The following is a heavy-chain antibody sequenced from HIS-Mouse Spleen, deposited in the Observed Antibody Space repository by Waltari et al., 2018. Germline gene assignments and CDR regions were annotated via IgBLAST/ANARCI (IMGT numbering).Heavy chain of an antibody. CDR1: GGSISISTDC. CDR3: AREIPYSSSWYDWYFDL. V-gene: IGHV4-39*07. D-gene: IGHD6-13*01. Sequence: QLQLQESGPGLVKPSETLSLTCPVPGGSISISTDCWGWIRHPPGKGLEWIGSIYYRGSTYYNPSLKSRVTISVDTSKNQFSLKLSSVTAADTAVYYCAREIPYSSSWYDWYFDLWGRGTLVTVSS. J-gene: IGHJ2*01. CDR2: IYYRGST.